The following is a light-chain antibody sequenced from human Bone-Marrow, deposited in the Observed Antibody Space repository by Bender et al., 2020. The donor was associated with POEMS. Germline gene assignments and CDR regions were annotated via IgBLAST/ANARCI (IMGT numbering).Light chain of an antibody. Sequence: QSALTQPASVSGSPGQSITISCTGTSSDVGTYNLVSWYQQHPGKAPKVLIYEVSERPSGVSTRFSGSKSGNTASLTISGLQPEDEADYYCCSYGGSRNLVFGGGTKLTVL. V-gene: IGLV2-23*02. J-gene: IGLJ2*01. CDR3: CSYGGSRNLV. CDR2: EVS. CDR1: SSDVGTYNL.